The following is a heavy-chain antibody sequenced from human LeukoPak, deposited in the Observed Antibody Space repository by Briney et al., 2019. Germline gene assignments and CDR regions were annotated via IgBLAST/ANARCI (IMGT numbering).Heavy chain of an antibody. J-gene: IGHJ5*02. Sequence: PSETLSLTCAVYGGSFSGYYWSWLRQPPGKGLEWIGEINHSGSTNYNPSLKSRVTISVDTSKNQFSLKLSSVTAADTAVYYCARVNWNYGFDWFDPWGQGTLVTVSS. V-gene: IGHV4-34*01. CDR3: ARVNWNYGFDWFDP. D-gene: IGHD1-7*01. CDR2: INHSGST. CDR1: GGSFSGYY.